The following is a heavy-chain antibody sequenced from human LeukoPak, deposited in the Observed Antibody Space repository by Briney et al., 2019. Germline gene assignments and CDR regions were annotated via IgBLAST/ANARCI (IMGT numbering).Heavy chain of an antibody. J-gene: IGHJ5*02. CDR3: ARGLPLLWFGEFRRYNWFDP. D-gene: IGHD3-10*01. CDR2: INHSGST. Sequence: PSETLSLTCAVYGESFSGYYWRWLRQPPGKGLEGIGEINHSGSTNYNPSLDSPVTISVDTSKTQFSLKLSSVTAADTAVYYCARGLPLLWFGEFRRYNWFDPWGQGTLVTVSS. V-gene: IGHV4-34*01. CDR1: GESFSGYY.